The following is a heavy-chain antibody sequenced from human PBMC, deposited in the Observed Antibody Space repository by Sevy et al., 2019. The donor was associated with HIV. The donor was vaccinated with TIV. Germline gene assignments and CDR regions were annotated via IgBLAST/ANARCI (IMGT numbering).Heavy chain of an antibody. CDR1: GFIFSDYW. CDR3: AREAVAGRSGPWKADYYYAGMDV. J-gene: IGHJ6*02. Sequence: GGSPRLSCVASGFIFSDYWMTWVRQAPGKGLEWVANIKQDGNEKYYMDSAKGRFTISRDNAKNSVYLQVNSLRAEDTAVYYCAREAVAGRSGPWKADYYYAGMDVWGQGTTVTVSS. CDR2: IKQDGNEK. V-gene: IGHV3-7*01. D-gene: IGHD6-19*01.